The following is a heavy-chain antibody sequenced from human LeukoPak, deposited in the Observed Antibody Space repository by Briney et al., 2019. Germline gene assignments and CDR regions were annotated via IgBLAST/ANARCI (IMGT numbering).Heavy chain of an antibody. D-gene: IGHD6-13*01. J-gene: IGHJ3*02. V-gene: IGHV1-69*01. CDR2: IIPIFGTA. Sequence: GASVKVSCKASGGTFSSYAISWVRQAPGQGLEWMGGIIPIFGTANYAQKFQGRVTITADESTSPAYMELSSLRSEDTAVYDCARGPLRQQIDHDAFDIWGQGTMVTVSS. CDR3: ARGPLRQQIDHDAFDI. CDR1: GGTFSSYA.